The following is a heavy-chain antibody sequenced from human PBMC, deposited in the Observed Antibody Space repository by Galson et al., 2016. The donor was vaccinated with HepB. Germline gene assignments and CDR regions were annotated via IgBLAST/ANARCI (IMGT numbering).Heavy chain of an antibody. D-gene: IGHD3-3*01. CDR2: INPTGDIT. CDR1: GYTFTNYY. Sequence: SVKVSCKASGYTFTNYYVHWVRQAPGQGLEWMGIINPTGDITTYAQKFQDRVTMTRDTSTSTVYMELSSLRSEDTAMYFCARDKVVTISQTYFYSGMDVWGQGTTVTVSS. CDR3: ARDKVVTISQTYFYSGMDV. V-gene: IGHV1-46*01. J-gene: IGHJ6*02.